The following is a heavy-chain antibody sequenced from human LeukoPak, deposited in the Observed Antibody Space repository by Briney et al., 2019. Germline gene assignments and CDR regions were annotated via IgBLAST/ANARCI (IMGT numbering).Heavy chain of an antibody. Sequence: GESLQISCQDSGNSFASSWIGWVRQMPGKGLDWMGIIYPGDSDSRYSASFQGQVTISADKSIRTAYLQWSSLKASDTAMYYCARVRSGDYSEDAFDIWGQGTMVTVSS. D-gene: IGHD1-26*01. CDR3: ARVRSGDYSEDAFDI. CDR2: IYPGDSDS. CDR1: GNSFASSW. V-gene: IGHV5-51*01. J-gene: IGHJ3*02.